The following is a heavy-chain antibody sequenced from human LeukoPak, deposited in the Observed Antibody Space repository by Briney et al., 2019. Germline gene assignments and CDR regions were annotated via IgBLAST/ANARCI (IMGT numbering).Heavy chain of an antibody. V-gene: IGHV4-31*03. J-gene: IGHJ4*02. CDR3: ARGLRGYSYGSFDY. Sequence: SETLSLTCTVSGGSISSGGYYWSWIRQHPGKGLEWIVYIYYSGSTYYNPSLKSRVTISVDTSKNQFSLKLSSVTAADTAVYYCARGLRGYSYGSFDYWGQGTLVTVSS. D-gene: IGHD5-18*01. CDR1: GGSISSGGYY. CDR2: IYYSGST.